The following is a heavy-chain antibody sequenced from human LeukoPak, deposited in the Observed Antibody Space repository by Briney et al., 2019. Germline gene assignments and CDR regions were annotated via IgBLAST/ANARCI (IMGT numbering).Heavy chain of an antibody. J-gene: IGHJ4*02. CDR1: GFIFSSYG. D-gene: IGHD1-1*01. CDR3: AKGRNDPSGYYFDY. CDR2: ISYDGSDK. Sequence: PGGSLRLSCVGSGFIFSSYGMHWVRQAPGKGLEWVALISYDGSDKYYADSVKGRFTISRDNSKNTVYLQMNSLRTEDTAVYYCAKGRNDPSGYYFDYWGQGTLLTVSS. V-gene: IGHV3-30*18.